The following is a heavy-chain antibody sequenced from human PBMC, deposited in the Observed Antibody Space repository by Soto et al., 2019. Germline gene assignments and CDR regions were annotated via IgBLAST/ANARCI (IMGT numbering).Heavy chain of an antibody. Sequence: QVQLVESGGGVVQPGASLRLSCVGSGFTFRSYVIHWVRQAPGKGLEWVALTSYDGSNKYYDDSVKGRFIISRDNSRNTVYLHMDSLRFEDTAIYYCALWGTTWGLDVCGQGTLVFVSS. CDR2: TSYDGSNK. D-gene: IGHD2-21*02. CDR3: ALWGTTWGLDV. V-gene: IGHV3-30*19. J-gene: IGHJ4*02. CDR1: GFTFRSYV.